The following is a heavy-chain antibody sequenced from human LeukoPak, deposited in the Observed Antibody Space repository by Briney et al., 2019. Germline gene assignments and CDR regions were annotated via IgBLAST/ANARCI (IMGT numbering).Heavy chain of an antibody. CDR3: ARVLFGGSYPFDY. V-gene: IGHV4-34*01. Sequence: SETLSLTCAVYGGSFSGYYWSWIRQPSGKGLEWIGEINHSGSTNYNPSLKSRVTISVDTSKNQFSLKLSSVTAADTAVYYCARVLFGGSYPFDYWGQGTLVTVSS. D-gene: IGHD1-26*01. CDR1: GGSFSGYY. J-gene: IGHJ4*02. CDR2: INHSGST.